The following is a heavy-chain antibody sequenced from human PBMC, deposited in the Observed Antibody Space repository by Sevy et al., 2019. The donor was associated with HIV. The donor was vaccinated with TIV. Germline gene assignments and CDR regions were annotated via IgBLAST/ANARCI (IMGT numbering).Heavy chain of an antibody. CDR3: ARGDCRDDRCLAFDY. J-gene: IGHJ4*02. V-gene: IGHV3-21*01. D-gene: IGHD3-22*01. CDR1: GFTFSIYN. CDR2: ISGSGGSV. Sequence: GGSLRRSCAASGFTFSIYNMNWVRQASGAGLEWVSSISGSGGSVYYADPVKGRFTISRKNARNSLYLQINSLTAEDTALYYCARGDCRDDRCLAFDYWGQGTLVTVSS.